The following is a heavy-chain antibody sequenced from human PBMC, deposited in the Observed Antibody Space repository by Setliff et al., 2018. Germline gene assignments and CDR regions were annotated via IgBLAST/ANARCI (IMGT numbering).Heavy chain of an antibody. CDR3: ARDNNPGYRGYWGRFDY. D-gene: IGHD3-16*02. CDR2: IYYSGST. Sequence: SEILSLTCTVSGGSISSGIYYWSWIRQHPGKGLEWIGYIYYSGSTYYNPSLKSRVTISVDTSKNQFSLKLSSVTAADTAVYYCARDNNPGYRGYWGRFDYWGQGTLVTVSS. CDR1: GGSISSGIYY. J-gene: IGHJ4*02. V-gene: IGHV4-31*03.